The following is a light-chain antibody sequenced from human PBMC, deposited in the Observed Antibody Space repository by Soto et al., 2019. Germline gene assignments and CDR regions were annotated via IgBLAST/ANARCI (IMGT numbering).Light chain of an antibody. J-gene: IGLJ2*01. CDR1: SNDVGGYNF. CDR3: SSYAGSYTLV. CDR2: DVS. Sequence: QSALTQPRSVSGSPGQSVTISCTGTSNDVGGYNFVSWYQQHPGKVPKLFIYDVSRRPSGVPGRFSGSKSGNTASLTISGLQAEEEADYYCSSYAGSYTLVFGGGTKLTVL. V-gene: IGLV2-11*01.